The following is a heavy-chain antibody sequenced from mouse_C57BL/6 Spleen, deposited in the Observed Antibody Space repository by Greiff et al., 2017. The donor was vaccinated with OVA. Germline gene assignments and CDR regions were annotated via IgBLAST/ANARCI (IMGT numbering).Heavy chain of an antibody. Sequence: VQLQQSGAELVKPGASVKISCKASGYAFSSYWMNWVKQRPGKGLEWIGQIYPGDGDTNDNGKFKGKATLTADKSSSTAYMQLSSLTSEDSAVYFCATYGSSPLFDYGGQGTTLTVSS. CDR1: GYAFSSYW. CDR2: IYPGDGDT. CDR3: ATYGSSPLFDY. V-gene: IGHV1-80*01. D-gene: IGHD1-1*01. J-gene: IGHJ2*01.